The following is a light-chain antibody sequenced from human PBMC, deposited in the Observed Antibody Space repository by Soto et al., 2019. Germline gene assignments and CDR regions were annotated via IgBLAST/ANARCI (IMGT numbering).Light chain of an antibody. Sequence: EIDLTQSPATLSLSSGKRATLSCRASQTISSYLAWYQQKPGQPPRLLIYDASNMATGIPARFSGSGSGTDFTLTISTLEPEDFAVYYCQHRSNWPLMYTFGQGTKVDIK. J-gene: IGKJ2*01. CDR2: DAS. V-gene: IGKV3-11*01. CDR1: QTISSY. CDR3: QHRSNWPLMYT.